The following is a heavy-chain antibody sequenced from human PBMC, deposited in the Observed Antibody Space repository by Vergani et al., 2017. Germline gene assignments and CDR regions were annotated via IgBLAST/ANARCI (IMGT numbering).Heavy chain of an antibody. V-gene: IGHV5-51*01. Sequence: EVQLVQSGAEVKKPGESLKISCKGSGYSFTSYWIGWVRQMPGKGLEWMGIIYPGDSDTRYSPSFQGQVTISADKSISTAYLQWSSLKASDTAMYYCAREEVLLWFGDRPNHGMDVWGQGTTVTVSS. D-gene: IGHD3-10*01. CDR1: GYSFTSYW. CDR3: AREEVLLWFGDRPNHGMDV. J-gene: IGHJ6*02. CDR2: IYPGDSDT.